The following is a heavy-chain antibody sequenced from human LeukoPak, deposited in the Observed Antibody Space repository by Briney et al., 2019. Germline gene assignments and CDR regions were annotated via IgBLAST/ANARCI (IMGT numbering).Heavy chain of an antibody. CDR3: AKDWSSGWYEPPKCFDY. Sequence: GGSLRLSCGASGFTFSSYAMSWVRQAPGKGLEWVSAISGSGGGTYYADSVEGRSTISRDNSKNTLYLQMNSLRAEDTAVYYCAKDWSSGWYEPPKCFDYWGQGTLVTVSS. J-gene: IGHJ4*02. D-gene: IGHD6-19*01. CDR2: ISGSGGGT. V-gene: IGHV3-23*01. CDR1: GFTFSSYA.